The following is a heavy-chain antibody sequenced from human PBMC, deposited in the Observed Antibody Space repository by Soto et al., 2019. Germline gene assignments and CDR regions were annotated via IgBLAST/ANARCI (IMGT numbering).Heavy chain of an antibody. CDR2: ISYDGSNK. CDR1: EFTFSSYG. D-gene: IGHD3-22*01. Sequence: GGSLRLSCAASEFTFSSYGMHWVRQAPGKGLEWVAVISYDGSNKYYADSVKGRFTISRDNSKNTLYLQMNSLRAEDTAVYYCAKDQDEYYYDSSGLDPRAQWLDYWGQGTLVTVSS. V-gene: IGHV3-30*18. CDR3: AKDQDEYYYDSSGLDPRAQWLDY. J-gene: IGHJ4*02.